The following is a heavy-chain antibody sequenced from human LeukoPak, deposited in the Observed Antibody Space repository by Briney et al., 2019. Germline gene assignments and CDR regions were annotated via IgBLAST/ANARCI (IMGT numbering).Heavy chain of an antibody. CDR2: INSDGSST. CDR1: GVTFSSYW. J-gene: IGHJ4*02. CDR3: ARGGFSGNN. Sequence: GGSLSLSCAVSGVTFSSYWRRWIRQAPGKGLVWVSRINSDGSSTSYAASVKGRFTISRDNAKNTLYLQMNSLRAEDTAVYYCARGGFSGNNWGQGTLVTVSS. D-gene: IGHD3-10*01. V-gene: IGHV3-74*01.